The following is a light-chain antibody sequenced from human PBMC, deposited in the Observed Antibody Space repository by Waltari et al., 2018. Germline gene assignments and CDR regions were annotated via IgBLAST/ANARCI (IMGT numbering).Light chain of an antibody. CDR3: LSYAATVSFG. J-gene: IGLJ2*01. CDR1: SSDVGNNNH. CDR2: EVS. Sequence: QPALTQPASVSGSPGQSITIPCTGTSSDVGNNNHVPWYQKHPDKVPKPIIYEVSKRPSGVSDRFSGSKSGNTASLTISGLQAEDEADYYCLSYAATVSFGFGGGTKLTVL. V-gene: IGLV2-23*02.